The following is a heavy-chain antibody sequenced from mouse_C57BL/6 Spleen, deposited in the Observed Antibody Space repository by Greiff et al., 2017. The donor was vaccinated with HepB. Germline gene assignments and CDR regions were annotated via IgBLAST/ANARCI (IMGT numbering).Heavy chain of an antibody. CDR1: GYSFTDYN. D-gene: IGHD1-1*01. J-gene: IGHJ3*01. Sequence: EVQVVESGPELVKPGASVKISCKASGYSFTDYNMNWVKQRNGKSLEWIGVINPNYGTTSYNQKFQGKATLTVDQSSSTAYMQINSLTSEDSAVYYCARNYGSSSPWFAYWGQVTLVTVSA. CDR3: ARNYGSSSPWFAY. CDR2: INPNYGTT. V-gene: IGHV1-39*01.